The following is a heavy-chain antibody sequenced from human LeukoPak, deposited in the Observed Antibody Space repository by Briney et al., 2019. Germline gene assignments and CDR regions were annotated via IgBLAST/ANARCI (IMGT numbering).Heavy chain of an antibody. J-gene: IGHJ4*02. Sequence: GGSLRLSCAASGFPFSTYWMNWIRRAPGKGLEWVANINQDGRTINYGDLVKGRFTISRDNARNSLYLQMTSLRAEDTALYYCATDRGYSTFDYWGQGTLVTVSS. V-gene: IGHV3-7*01. D-gene: IGHD6-13*01. CDR3: ATDRGYSTFDY. CDR1: GFPFSTYW. CDR2: INQDGRTI.